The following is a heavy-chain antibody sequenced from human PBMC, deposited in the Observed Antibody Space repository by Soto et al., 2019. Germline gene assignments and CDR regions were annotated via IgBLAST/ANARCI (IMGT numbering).Heavy chain of an antibody. CDR2: INPSGGST. Sequence: DSVKVSCKASGYTFTDSYIHWVRQAPGQGLEWMGMINPSGGSTDYAQKFRGRVTMTRDTSTGTVYMELSSLRSEDTAVYYCARPPLPGCINAVCYPFDYWGQGTLVTVSS. D-gene: IGHD2-8*01. CDR1: GYTFTDSY. V-gene: IGHV1-46*01. J-gene: IGHJ4*02. CDR3: ARPPLPGCINAVCYPFDY.